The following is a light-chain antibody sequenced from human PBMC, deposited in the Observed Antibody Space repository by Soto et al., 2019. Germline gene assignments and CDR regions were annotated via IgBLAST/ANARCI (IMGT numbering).Light chain of an antibody. V-gene: IGKV4-1*01. CDR3: QQYSSLVT. CDR1: QSVLDSSKNKNY. CDR2: WAS. Sequence: DIVMTQSPDSLAVSLGERATINCKSSQSVLDSSKNKNYLAWYQQKPGQPPKLLIYWASTREFGVPDRFSGSGSGTDFTLTISSLQAEDVAVYYCQQYSSLVTFGGGTKVEIK. J-gene: IGKJ4*01.